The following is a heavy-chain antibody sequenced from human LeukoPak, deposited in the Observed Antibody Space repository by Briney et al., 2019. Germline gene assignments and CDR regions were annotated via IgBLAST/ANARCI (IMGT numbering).Heavy chain of an antibody. Sequence: SETLSLTCTVSGGPISSYYWSWIRQPPGEGREWIGYIYYSGSTNYNPSLKSRVTISVDTSKNQFSLKLSSVTAADTAVYYCAREGRWDTAMVGSKYYYGMDVWGQGTTVTVSS. D-gene: IGHD5-18*01. CDR1: GGPISSYY. J-gene: IGHJ6*02. V-gene: IGHV4-59*01. CDR2: IYYSGST. CDR3: AREGRWDTAMVGSKYYYGMDV.